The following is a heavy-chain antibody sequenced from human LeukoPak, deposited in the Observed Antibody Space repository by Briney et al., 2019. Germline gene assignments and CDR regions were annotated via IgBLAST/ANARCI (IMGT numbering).Heavy chain of an antibody. CDR2: ISAYNCTT. CDR1: GYTFTSYV. V-gene: IGHV1-18*01. D-gene: IGHD6-19*01. Sequence: SVKVSCKASGYTFTSYVIIWVRQAPGQGLEGMGGISAYNCTTNHAQKLQGRVTMTTDTSTSTVYMELRSLRSDDTAVYYCARGLEPVAGPFDAFDIWGQGTMVTVSS. J-gene: IGHJ3*02. CDR3: ARGLEPVAGPFDAFDI.